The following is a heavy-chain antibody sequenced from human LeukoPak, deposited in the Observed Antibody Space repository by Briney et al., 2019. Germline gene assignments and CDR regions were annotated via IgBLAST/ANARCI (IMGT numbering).Heavy chain of an antibody. J-gene: IGHJ6*04. Sequence: SVKVSCKASGGTFSSYAISWVRQAPGQGLEWMGGIIPIFGTADYAQKFQGRVTITADESTSTAYMELSSLRSEDTAVYYCASCEIYGSGSSVWGKGTTVTVSS. CDR3: ASCEIYGSGSSV. CDR2: IIPIFGTA. CDR1: GGTFSSYA. V-gene: IGHV1-69*01. D-gene: IGHD3-10*01.